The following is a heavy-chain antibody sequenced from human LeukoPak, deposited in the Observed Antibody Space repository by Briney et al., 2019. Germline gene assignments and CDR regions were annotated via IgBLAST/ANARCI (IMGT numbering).Heavy chain of an antibody. CDR2: INTDGSST. Sequence: GGSLRLSRAASGFSFSSYWMHWVRQAPGKGLVWVSRINTDGSSTSYADSVKGRFTISRDNAKNTLYLQLTSLRAEDTAVYYCARGGPYCSSTSCHIDYWGQGTLVTVSS. J-gene: IGHJ4*02. D-gene: IGHD2-2*02. CDR1: GFSFSSYW. CDR3: ARGGPYCSSTSCHIDY. V-gene: IGHV3-74*01.